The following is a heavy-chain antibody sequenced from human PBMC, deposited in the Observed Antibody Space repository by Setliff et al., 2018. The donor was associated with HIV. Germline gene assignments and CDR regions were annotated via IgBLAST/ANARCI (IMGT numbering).Heavy chain of an antibody. Sequence: GASVKVSCKASGYTFTNYGITWVRQAPGHGLEWMGWIGAKNDNTNYARQFQGRVTMTTDTSTNTVYMELRSLTSDDTAFYYCAGPAATWDFDYWGQGTLVTVSS. CDR3: AGPAATWDFDY. CDR2: IGAKNDNT. J-gene: IGHJ4*02. V-gene: IGHV1-18*01. D-gene: IGHD2-2*01. CDR1: GYTFTNYG.